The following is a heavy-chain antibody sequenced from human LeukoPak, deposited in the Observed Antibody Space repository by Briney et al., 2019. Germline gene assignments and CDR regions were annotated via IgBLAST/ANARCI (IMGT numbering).Heavy chain of an antibody. V-gene: IGHV1-46*01. CDR1: GYTFTSYY. Sequence: ASVKVSCKASGYTFTSYYIHWVRQAPGQGLEWMGIINPSGGSTSYAQKFQGRVTMTEDTSTDTAYMELSSLRSEDTAVYYCATGSQYYYDSSGYFYWGQGTLVTVSS. D-gene: IGHD3-22*01. J-gene: IGHJ4*02. CDR2: INPSGGST. CDR3: ATGSQYYYDSSGYFY.